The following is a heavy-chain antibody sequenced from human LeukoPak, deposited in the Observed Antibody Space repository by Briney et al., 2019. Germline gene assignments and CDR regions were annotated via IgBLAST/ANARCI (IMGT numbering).Heavy chain of an antibody. CDR3: ARDKSSSSPVDHYYNYMDV. J-gene: IGHJ6*03. CDR1: GGSISSYY. V-gene: IGHV4-59*01. Sequence: SETLSLTCTVSGGSISSYYWSWIRQPPGKGLEWIGYIYYSGSTNYNPSLKSRVTISVDTSKNQFSLKLSSVTAADTAVYYCARDKSSSSPVDHYYNYMDVWGKGTTVTVSS. CDR2: IYYSGST. D-gene: IGHD6-6*01.